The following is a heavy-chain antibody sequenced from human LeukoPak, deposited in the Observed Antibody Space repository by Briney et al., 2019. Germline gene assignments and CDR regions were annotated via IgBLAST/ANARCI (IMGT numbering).Heavy chain of an antibody. CDR3: AREGGDIVVVPAAAFDY. CDR2: IYYSGST. D-gene: IGHD2-2*01. CDR1: GGSISSSNYY. J-gene: IGHJ4*02. V-gene: IGHV4-39*07. Sequence: SETLSLTCTVSGGSISSSNYYWGWIRQPPGKGLEWIGSIYYSGSTYYNPSLKSRVTISVDTSKNQFSLKLSSVTAADTAVYYCAREGGDIVVVPAAAFDYWGQGTLVTVSS.